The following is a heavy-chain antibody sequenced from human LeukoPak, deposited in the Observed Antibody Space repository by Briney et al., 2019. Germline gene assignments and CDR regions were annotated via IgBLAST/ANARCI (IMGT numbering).Heavy chain of an antibody. CDR2: ISGSGDNT. Sequence: GGSLRLSCAASGFTFSSYAMNWVRQAPGKGLEWVSIISGSGDNTYYTDSVKGRFTISRDNSKNTLYLQMNSLRAEDTAVYYCARAASQMSYYYGSGLWGQGTLVTVSS. CDR1: GFTFSSYA. CDR3: ARAASQMSYYYGSGL. J-gene: IGHJ4*02. V-gene: IGHV3-23*01. D-gene: IGHD3-10*01.